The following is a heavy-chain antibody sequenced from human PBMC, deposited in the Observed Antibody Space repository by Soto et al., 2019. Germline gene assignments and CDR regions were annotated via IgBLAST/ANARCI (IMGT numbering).Heavy chain of an antibody. V-gene: IGHV3-48*02. J-gene: IGHJ6*02. Sequence: EVQLVESGGGLVQPGGSLRLSCAASGFTFSSYSMNWVRQAPGKGLEWVSYISSSSSTIYYADSVKGRFTISRDNAKNSLYLQMNSLRDEDTAVYYCARWEVVPAAIGGNYYYDGMDVWGQGTTVTVSS. CDR2: ISSSSSTI. D-gene: IGHD2-2*01. CDR1: GFTFSSYS. CDR3: ARWEVVPAAIGGNYYYDGMDV.